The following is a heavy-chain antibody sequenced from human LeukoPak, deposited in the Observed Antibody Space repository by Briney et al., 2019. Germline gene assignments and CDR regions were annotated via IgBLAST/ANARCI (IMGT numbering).Heavy chain of an antibody. CDR1: GFTFRSYG. CDR3: ARRWYGAYAYYYMDV. Sequence: GGSLRLSCAASGFTFRSYGMSWVRQAPGKGLEWVSLMSGSGGSTFYADSVKGRFTISRDNSKNTLYLQMNSLRAEDTAVYYCARRWYGAYAYYYMDVWGKGTTVTVSS. D-gene: IGHD5-24*01. J-gene: IGHJ6*03. CDR2: MSGSGGST. V-gene: IGHV3-23*01.